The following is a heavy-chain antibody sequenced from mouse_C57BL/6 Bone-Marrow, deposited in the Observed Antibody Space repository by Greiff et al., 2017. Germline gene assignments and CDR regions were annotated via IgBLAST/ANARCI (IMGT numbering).Heavy chain of an antibody. D-gene: IGHD1-1*01. CDR1: GFTFSNYW. CDR2: IRLKSDNYAT. J-gene: IGHJ2*01. V-gene: IGHV6-3*01. Sequence: EVKLMESGGGLVQPGGSMKLSCVASGFTFSNYWMNWVRQSPEKGLEWVAQIRLKSDNYATHYADSVKGRFTISRDDSKSSVYLQMNNLRAEDTGIYYCTGGTVSFDYWGQGTTLTVSS. CDR3: TGGTVSFDY.